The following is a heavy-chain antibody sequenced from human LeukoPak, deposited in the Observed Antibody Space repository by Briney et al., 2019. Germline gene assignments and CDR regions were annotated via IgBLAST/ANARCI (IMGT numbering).Heavy chain of an antibody. Sequence: PGGSLRLSCAVSGFSVSSFGMSWVRQAPGKGLEWISAISLNGETTWYADSVKGRFTISRDNSKNTLYLQLTSLRAEDTAVYYCAQGFSSGWYLYWGQGSLVSVSS. CDR3: AQGFSSGWYLY. J-gene: IGHJ4*02. D-gene: IGHD6-19*01. CDR2: ISLNGETT. V-gene: IGHV3-23*01. CDR1: GFSVSSFG.